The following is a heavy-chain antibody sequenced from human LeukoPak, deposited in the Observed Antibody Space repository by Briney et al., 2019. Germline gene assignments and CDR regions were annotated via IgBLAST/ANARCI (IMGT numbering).Heavy chain of an antibody. Sequence: ASVKVSCKASGYTFTGYYMHWVRQAPGQGLEWMGWINPNSGGTSYAQKFQGRVTMTRDTSISTAYMELSRLRSDDTAVYYCARLEVFSGLATGFLFDYWGQGTLVTVSS. CDR1: GYTFTGYY. CDR3: ARLEVFSGLATGFLFDY. D-gene: IGHD5-12*01. V-gene: IGHV1-2*02. CDR2: INPNSGGT. J-gene: IGHJ4*02.